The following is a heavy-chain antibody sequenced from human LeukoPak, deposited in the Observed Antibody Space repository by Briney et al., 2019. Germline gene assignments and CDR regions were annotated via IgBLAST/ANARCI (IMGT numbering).Heavy chain of an antibody. V-gene: IGHV4-4*07. D-gene: IGHD3-10*01. Sequence: SSETLSLTCTVSGGSISSYYWSWIRQPAGKGLEWIGRIYTSGSTNYNPSLKSRVTMSVDTSKNQFSLKLSSVTAADTAVYYCARTGRGVRGAWAHYYYMDVWGKGTTVTISS. CDR2: IYTSGST. CDR3: ARTGRGVRGAWAHYYYMDV. CDR1: GGSISSYY. J-gene: IGHJ6*03.